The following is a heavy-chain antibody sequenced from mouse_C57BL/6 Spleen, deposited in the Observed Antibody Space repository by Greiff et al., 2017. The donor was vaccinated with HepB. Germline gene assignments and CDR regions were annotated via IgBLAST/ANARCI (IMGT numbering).Heavy chain of an antibody. CDR1: GYTFTSYW. CDR3: ASYDYDYYAMDY. D-gene: IGHD2-4*01. Sequence: QVQLQQSGAELVRPGTSVKLSCKASGYTFTSYWMHWVKQRPGQGLEWIGVIDPSDSYTNYNQKFKGKATLTVDTSSSTAYMQLSSLTSEDSAVYYCASYDYDYYAMDYWGQGTSVTVSS. V-gene: IGHV1-59*01. J-gene: IGHJ4*01. CDR2: IDPSDSYT.